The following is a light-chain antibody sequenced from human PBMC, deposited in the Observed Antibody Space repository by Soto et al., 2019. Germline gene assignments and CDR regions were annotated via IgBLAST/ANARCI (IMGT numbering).Light chain of an antibody. J-gene: IGKJ1*01. CDR1: QSVSSN. V-gene: IGKV3-15*01. CDR3: QQYNNWPRT. CDR2: GAS. Sequence: IELTQSPCTLSLSPGERAPRSCGASQSVSSNLAWYQQKPGQAPRLLIYGASTRATGIPARFSGSGSGTEFTLSLSSLQSEDFAVYSCQQYNNWPRTFGQGAKVDIK.